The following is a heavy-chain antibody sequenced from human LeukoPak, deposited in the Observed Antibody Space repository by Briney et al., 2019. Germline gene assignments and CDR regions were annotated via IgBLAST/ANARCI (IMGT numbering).Heavy chain of an antibody. CDR1: GYTFTGYY. Sequence: ASVRVSFKASGYTFTGYYLRWVRQAPGQGFEWMGWISPNSGGTSYAQNFQGRVTMTRDTSISTAYMELSRLRSDDTAVYYCARIRAAGSGMDVWGQGTTVTVSS. J-gene: IGHJ6*02. V-gene: IGHV1-2*02. CDR2: ISPNSGGT. CDR3: ARIRAAGSGMDV. D-gene: IGHD6-13*01.